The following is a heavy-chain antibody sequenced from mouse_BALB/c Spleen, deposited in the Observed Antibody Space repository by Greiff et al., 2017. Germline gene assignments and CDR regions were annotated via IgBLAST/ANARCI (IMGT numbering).Heavy chain of an antibody. CDR1: GFTFSSFG. CDR2: ISSGSSTI. D-gene: IGHD1-1*01. Sequence: EVKLMESGGGLVQPGGSRKLSCAASGFTFSSFGMHWVRQAPEKGLEWVAYISSGSSTIYYADTVKGRFTISRDNPKNTLFLQMTSLRSEDTAMYYCARGDITTVVVDYAMDYWGQGTSVTVSS. CDR3: ARGDITTVVVDYAMDY. J-gene: IGHJ4*01. V-gene: IGHV5-17*02.